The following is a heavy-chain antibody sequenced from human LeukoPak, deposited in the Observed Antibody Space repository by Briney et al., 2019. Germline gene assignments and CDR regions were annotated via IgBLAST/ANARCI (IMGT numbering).Heavy chain of an antibody. J-gene: IGHJ5*02. CDR2: IQSDGSTT. V-gene: IGHV3-74*01. CDR3: AGVGVPYYYDSSGFDWFDP. CDR1: GFTFSSYW. D-gene: IGHD3-22*01. Sequence: GGSLRLSCVASGFTFSSYWMHWVRQAPGKGLVWVARIQSDGSTTTYADSVKGRFTISRDNAKNTVFLQMNSLRAEDTAVYYCAGVGVPYYYDSSGFDWFDPWGQGTLVTVSS.